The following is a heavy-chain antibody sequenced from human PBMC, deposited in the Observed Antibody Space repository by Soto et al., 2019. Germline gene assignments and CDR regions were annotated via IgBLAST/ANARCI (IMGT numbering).Heavy chain of an antibody. CDR3: AREGRNWPIRTGYYYGMDV. CDR1: GVSISSSSYY. CDR2: IYYSGST. J-gene: IGHJ6*02. D-gene: IGHD1-1*01. V-gene: IGHV4-61*01. Sequence: PSETLSLTCSVSGVSISSSSYYCGWIRQPPGKGLEWIGYIYYSGSTNYNPSLKSRVTISVDTSKNQFSLKLSSVTAADTAVYYCAREGRNWPIRTGYYYGMDVWGQGTTVTVSS.